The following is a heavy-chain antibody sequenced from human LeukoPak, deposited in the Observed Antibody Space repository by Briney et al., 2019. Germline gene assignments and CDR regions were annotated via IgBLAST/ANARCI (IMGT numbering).Heavy chain of an antibody. J-gene: IGHJ5*02. CDR2: INPNSGGT. Sequence: ASVKVSCKASGYTFTGYYMHWVRQAPGQGLEWMGWINPNSGGTNHAQKFQGRVTMTRDTSISTAYMELSRLRSDDTAVYYCAREDIVRGNWFDPWGQGTLVTVSS. D-gene: IGHD2-8*01. CDR3: AREDIVRGNWFDP. CDR1: GYTFTGYY. V-gene: IGHV1-2*02.